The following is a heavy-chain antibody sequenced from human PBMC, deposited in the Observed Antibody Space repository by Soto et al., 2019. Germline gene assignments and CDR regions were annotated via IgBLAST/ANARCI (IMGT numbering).Heavy chain of an antibody. D-gene: IGHD3-10*01. CDR2: IKSKTDVGTT. CDR3: TTERSYYGSGSYYNYHDIYYYYYMDA. Sequence: GGSLRLSCAASGFTFSNAWMSWVRQAPGKGLEWVGRIKSKTDVGTTDYAAPVKGRFTISRDDSKNTLYLQMNSLKTEDTAVYYCTTERSYYGSGSYYNYHDIYYYYYMDAWGKGTTVTVSS. J-gene: IGHJ6*03. V-gene: IGHV3-15*01. CDR1: GFTFSNAW.